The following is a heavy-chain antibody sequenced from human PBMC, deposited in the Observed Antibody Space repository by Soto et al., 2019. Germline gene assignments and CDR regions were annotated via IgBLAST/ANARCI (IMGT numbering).Heavy chain of an antibody. V-gene: IGHV4-59*08. J-gene: IGHJ4*02. CDR3: ARHATGWTYPLDY. Sequence: QVQLQESDPGLVKPSETLSLTCTVSSGSISGSYWAWIRQPPGKGLEYIGHIYYIGSTNYSPSLQSRVTTSVDASKTQFSLKLTSVTAADTAVYYCARHATGWTYPLDYWGQGTLVTVSS. CDR2: IYYIGST. D-gene: IGHD3-3*01. CDR1: SGSISGSY.